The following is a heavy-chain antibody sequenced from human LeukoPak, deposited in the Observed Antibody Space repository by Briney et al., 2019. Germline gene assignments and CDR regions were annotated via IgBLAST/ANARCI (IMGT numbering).Heavy chain of an antibody. D-gene: IGHD2-15*01. Sequence: GASVKVSCKASGYTFSSYGISWVRQAPGQGLEWMGWISAYNGNTNYAQRLQGRVTMTTDTSTSTAYMELRSLRSDDTAVYYCARDPFDMYYFDYWGQGTLVTVPS. V-gene: IGHV1-18*01. CDR1: GYTFSSYG. J-gene: IGHJ4*02. CDR2: ISAYNGNT. CDR3: ARDPFDMYYFDY.